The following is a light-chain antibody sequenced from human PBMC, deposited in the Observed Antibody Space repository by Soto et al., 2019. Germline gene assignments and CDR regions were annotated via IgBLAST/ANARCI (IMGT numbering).Light chain of an antibody. CDR2: GAS. CDR3: QQYTVPPTT. J-gene: IGKJ5*01. CDR1: QSVSSN. Sequence: EIVMTQSLATLSVSPGERATLSCRASQSVSSNLAWYQQKPGQAPRLLIYGASTRATGIPARFSGSGSGAEFTLTISSLQSEDFAVYYCQQYTVPPTTFCQGTRLEI. V-gene: IGKV3-15*01.